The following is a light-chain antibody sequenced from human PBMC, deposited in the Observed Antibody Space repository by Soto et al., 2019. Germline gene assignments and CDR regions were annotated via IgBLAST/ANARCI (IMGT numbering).Light chain of an antibody. CDR3: QQYNNWIT. CDR1: QSITTW. V-gene: IGKV1-5*01. CDR2: DVS. Sequence: IQMTHSPSTVSAYVGESVTMTCRASQSITTWLAWYQQRPGKAPKLLIYDVSSLQSGVPSRFSGSGSGTEFTLTISSLQSEDFAVYYCQQYNNWITFGQGTRLEIK. J-gene: IGKJ5*01.